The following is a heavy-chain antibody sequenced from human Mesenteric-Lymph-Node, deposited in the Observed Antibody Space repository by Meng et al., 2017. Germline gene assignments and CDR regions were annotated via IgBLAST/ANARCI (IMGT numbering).Heavy chain of an antibody. CDR3: ARASRLDYGDY. Sequence: GESLKISCAASGFTFSSCGMHWVRQAPGKGLEWVAVIWYDGSNKYYADSVKGRFTISRDNSKNTLYLQMNSLRAEDTAVYYCARASRLDYGDYWGQGTLVTVSS. D-gene: IGHD5-12*01. J-gene: IGHJ4*02. CDR2: IWYDGSNK. V-gene: IGHV3-33*01. CDR1: GFTFSSCG.